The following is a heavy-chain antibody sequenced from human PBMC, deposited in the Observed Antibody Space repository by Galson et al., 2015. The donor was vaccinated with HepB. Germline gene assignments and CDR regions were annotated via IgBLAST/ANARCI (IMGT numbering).Heavy chain of an antibody. V-gene: IGHV3-53*01. CDR1: GFTVSSNY. Sequence: SLRLSCAASGFTVSSNYMSWVRQAPGKGLEWVSVIYSGGSTYYADSVKGRFTISRDNSKNTLYLQMNSLRAEDTAVYYCARSGENYYYYGMDVWGQGTTVTVSS. CDR2: IYSGGST. J-gene: IGHJ6*02. CDR3: ARSGENYYYYGMDV.